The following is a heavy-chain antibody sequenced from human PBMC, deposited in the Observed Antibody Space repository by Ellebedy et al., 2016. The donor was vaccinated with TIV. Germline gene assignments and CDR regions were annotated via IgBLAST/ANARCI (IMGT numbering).Heavy chain of an antibody. D-gene: IGHD6-25*01. J-gene: IGHJ6*02. CDR1: GFTVSSNY. V-gene: IGHV3-66*01. CDR2: IYSGGST. Sequence: GESLKISCAASGFTVSSNYMSWVRQAPGKGLEWVSVIYSGGSTYYADSVKGRFTISRDNSKNTLYLQMNSLRAEDTAVYYCARDLMVTRLRYGMDVWGQGTTVTASS. CDR3: ARDLMVTRLRYGMDV.